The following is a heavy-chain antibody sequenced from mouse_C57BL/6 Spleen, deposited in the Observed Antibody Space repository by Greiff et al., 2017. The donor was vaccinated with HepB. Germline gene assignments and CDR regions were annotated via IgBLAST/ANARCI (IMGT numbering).Heavy chain of an antibody. CDR3: AIDYYGSSPFAY. V-gene: IGHV1-42*01. Sequence: EVQLQQSGPELVKPGASVKISCKASGYSFTGYYMNWVKQSPEKSLEWIGEINPSTGGTTYNQKFKAKATLTVEKSASTAYMQLKSLTSEDSAVYYCAIDYYGSSPFAYWGQGTLVTVSA. CDR1: GYSFTGYY. D-gene: IGHD1-1*01. CDR2: INPSTGGT. J-gene: IGHJ3*01.